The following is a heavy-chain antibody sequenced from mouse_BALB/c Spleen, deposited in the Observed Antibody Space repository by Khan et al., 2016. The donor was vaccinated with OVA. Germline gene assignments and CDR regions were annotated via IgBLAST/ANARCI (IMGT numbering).Heavy chain of an antibody. CDR2: INPSTDYT. V-gene: IGHV1-7*01. J-gene: IGHJ3*01. Sequence: VQLQQSGAELAKPGASVKMSCKASGYTFTSYWMHWVQQRPGQGLEWIGYINPSTDYTEYNEKFKDKATLTADKSSSTAYLKLSSLTSEASAVYYCANHVSSSAWFTYWGQGTLVAVSA. CDR3: ANHVSSSAWFTY. D-gene: IGHD1-1*01. CDR1: GYTFTSYW.